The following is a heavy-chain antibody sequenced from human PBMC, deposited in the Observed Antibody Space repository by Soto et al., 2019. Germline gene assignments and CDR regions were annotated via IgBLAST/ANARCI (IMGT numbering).Heavy chain of an antibody. Sequence: PSETLSLTCTVSGGSISSSSYYWGWIRQPPGKGLEWIGSIYYSGSTYYNPSLKSRVTISVDTSKNQFSLKLSSVTAADTAVYYCARQDFVVVVAAQSGYFDYWGQGTLVTVSS. CDR3: ARQDFVVVVAAQSGYFDY. CDR2: IYYSGST. CDR1: GGSISSSSYY. J-gene: IGHJ4*02. D-gene: IGHD2-15*01. V-gene: IGHV4-39*01.